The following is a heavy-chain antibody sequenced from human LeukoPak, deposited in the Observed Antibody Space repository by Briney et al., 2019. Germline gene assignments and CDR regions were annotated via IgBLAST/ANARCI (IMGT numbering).Heavy chain of an antibody. D-gene: IGHD2-15*01. V-gene: IGHV3-23*01. Sequence: GGSLRLSCTASGFTFSSSGFTFSSYAMSWVRQAPGKGLEWVSGISCSGGTTYYADSVKGRFTLSRDNSKNRLYLQMNTLSADDTAIYYCAKQGGLLKPRDFDYWGQGTLVTVSS. CDR3: AKQGGLLKPRDFDY. J-gene: IGHJ4*02. CDR1: GFTFSSSGFTFSSYA. CDR2: ISCSGGTT.